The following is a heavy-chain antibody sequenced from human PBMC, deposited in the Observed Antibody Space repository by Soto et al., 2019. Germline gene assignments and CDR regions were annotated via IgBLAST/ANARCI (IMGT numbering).Heavy chain of an antibody. Sequence: ESGGGVVQPGRSLRLSCAASGFTFSSYGMHWVRQAPGKGLEWVAVIWYDGSNKYYADSVKGRFTISRDNSKNTLYLQMNSLRAEDTAVYYCARDRLAVAGTYYYYGMDVWGQGTTVTVSS. CDR1: GFTFSSYG. CDR2: IWYDGSNK. CDR3: ARDRLAVAGTYYYYGMDV. D-gene: IGHD6-19*01. J-gene: IGHJ6*02. V-gene: IGHV3-33*01.